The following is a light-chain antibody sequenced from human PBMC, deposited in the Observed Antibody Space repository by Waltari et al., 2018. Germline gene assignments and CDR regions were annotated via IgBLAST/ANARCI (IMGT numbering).Light chain of an antibody. CDR3: QAWDSTAGV. J-gene: IGLJ1*01. V-gene: IGLV3-1*01. CDR1: KLVELY. CDR2: QDN. Sequence: SYELTQPPSVSVSPGQTATITCSGTKLVELYVCWYQQKPGQSPVVVIYQDNTRPSGIPERFFGSSSGNTATLTITGTQATDEADYYCQAWDSTAGVFGTGTKVIVL.